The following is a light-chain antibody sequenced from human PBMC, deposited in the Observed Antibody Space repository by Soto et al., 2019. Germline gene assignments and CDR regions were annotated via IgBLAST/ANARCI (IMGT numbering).Light chain of an antibody. CDR1: QSITGY. J-gene: IGKJ5*01. Sequence: DIQMTQSPSSLSASVGDRVTITCRASQSITGYLNWYQQKPGKVPKLLIYAASTLQSGVPSRFSGSGSGTEFTLTISSLQPDDFATYYCQQYNTYPYTFGPGTRLEIK. V-gene: IGKV1-39*01. CDR3: QQYNTYPYT. CDR2: AAS.